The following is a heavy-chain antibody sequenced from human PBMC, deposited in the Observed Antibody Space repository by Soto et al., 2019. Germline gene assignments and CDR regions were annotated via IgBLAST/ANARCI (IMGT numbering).Heavy chain of an antibody. D-gene: IGHD1-1*01. V-gene: IGHV3-23*01. CDR3: AKWNGYGDY. Sequence: EVQLLESGGGLLQPGGSLRLSCAVSGFSFSTYGVTWVRQAPGKGLEWVSGVSGGSGVTHYADSVKGRFTITGDNSKNTVYLHMNSLRVEDTSVYYCAKWNGYGDYWGQGTLVTVSS. CDR2: VSGGSGVT. CDR1: GFSFSTYG. J-gene: IGHJ4*02.